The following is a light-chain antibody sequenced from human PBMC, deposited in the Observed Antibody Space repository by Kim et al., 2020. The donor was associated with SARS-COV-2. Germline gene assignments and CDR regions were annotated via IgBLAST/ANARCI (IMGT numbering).Light chain of an antibody. Sequence: ASVGDRVTITCRASQNIKNYLNWYQQKPGKAPKCLIYAASSLQSGVPSRFSGSGSGTEFTLTISSLQPEDFATYYCQESYNTPFVTFGQGTRLEIK. CDR1: QNIKNY. J-gene: IGKJ5*01. CDR2: AAS. CDR3: QESYNTPFVT. V-gene: IGKV1-39*01.